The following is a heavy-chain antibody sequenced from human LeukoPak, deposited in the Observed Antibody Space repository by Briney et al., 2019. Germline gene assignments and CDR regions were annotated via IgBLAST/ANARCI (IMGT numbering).Heavy chain of an antibody. V-gene: IGHV4-4*09. D-gene: IGHD3-3*01. J-gene: IGHJ6*03. Sequence: SETLSLTCTVSGGSISSYYWSWIRQPPGKGLEWIGYIYTSGSTNYNPSLKSRVTISVDTSKNQFSLKLSSVSAADTAVYYCARCPRYYDFWSGSNPGGYYYYYKDVWGKETTVTVSS. CDR2: IYTSGST. CDR1: GGSISSYY. CDR3: ARCPRYYDFWSGSNPGGYYYYYKDV.